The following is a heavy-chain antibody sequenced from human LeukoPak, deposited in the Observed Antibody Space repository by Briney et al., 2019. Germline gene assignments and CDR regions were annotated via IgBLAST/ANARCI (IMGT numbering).Heavy chain of an antibody. Sequence: SEALSLTCAVYGGSFSGYYWSWIRQPPGKGLEWIGEINHSGSTNYNPSLKSRVTISVDTSKNQFSLKLSSVTAADTAVYYCARVSITMIRNFDYWGQGTLVTVSS. V-gene: IGHV4-34*01. CDR2: INHSGST. CDR1: GGSFSGYY. CDR3: ARVSITMIRNFDY. J-gene: IGHJ4*02. D-gene: IGHD3-22*01.